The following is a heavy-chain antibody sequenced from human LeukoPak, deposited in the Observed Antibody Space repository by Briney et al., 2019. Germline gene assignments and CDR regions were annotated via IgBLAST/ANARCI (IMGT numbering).Heavy chain of an antibody. CDR2: INSSSSYI. Sequence: GGSLRLSCAASGFTFSSYSMNWVRQAPGKGLEWVSSINSSSSYIYYADSVKGRFTISRDNAKNSLYLQMNSLRAEDTAVYYCAREVKYYDFWSGYYDYYYYYGMDVWGQGTTVTVSS. CDR1: GFTFSSYS. CDR3: AREVKYYDFWSGYYDYYYYYGMDV. J-gene: IGHJ6*02. V-gene: IGHV3-21*01. D-gene: IGHD3-3*01.